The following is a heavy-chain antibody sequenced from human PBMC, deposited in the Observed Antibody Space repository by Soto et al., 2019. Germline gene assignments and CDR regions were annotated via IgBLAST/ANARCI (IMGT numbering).Heavy chain of an antibody. V-gene: IGHV3-30-3*01. J-gene: IGHJ6*02. D-gene: IGHD3-10*01. CDR1: GFTFSSYA. CDR3: ARVLGSGSYPNYYYYGMDV. CDR2: ISYDGSNK. Sequence: PGGSLRLSCAASGFTFSSYAMHWVRQAPGKGLEWVAVISYDGSNKYYADSVKGRFTISRDNSKNTLCLQMNSLRAEDTAVYYCARVLGSGSYPNYYYYGMDVWGQGTTVTVSS.